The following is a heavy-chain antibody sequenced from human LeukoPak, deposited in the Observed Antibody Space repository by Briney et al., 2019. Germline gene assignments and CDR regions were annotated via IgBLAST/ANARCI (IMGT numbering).Heavy chain of an antibody. V-gene: IGHV4-59*01. D-gene: IGHD6-19*01. CDR3: ARDVAVSGFEY. CDR2: ISNSGNT. J-gene: IGHJ4*02. CDR1: GVSISNYY. Sequence: SETLSLTCNVSGVSISNYYWSWIRQPPGKGLEWIGYISNSGNTVYNPSLKSRVIISVDTSRKQFSLKLTSVTAADTAVYYCARDVAVSGFEYWGQGTLVTVSS.